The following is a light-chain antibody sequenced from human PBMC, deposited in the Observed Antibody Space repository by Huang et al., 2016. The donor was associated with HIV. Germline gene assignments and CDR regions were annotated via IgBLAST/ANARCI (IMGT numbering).Light chain of an antibody. CDR3: HQYGSPPWT. Sequence: EIVLTQSPGSLSLSPGERATLSCRASQSVSAYYLAWYQQKPGQAPTLLIHATATRASGSPCMFSGSGSGTAFTLTISRLEPDDSAIYFCHQYGSPPWTFGQGTRVEIK. J-gene: IGKJ1*01. CDR1: QSVSAYY. CDR2: ATA. V-gene: IGKV3-20*01.